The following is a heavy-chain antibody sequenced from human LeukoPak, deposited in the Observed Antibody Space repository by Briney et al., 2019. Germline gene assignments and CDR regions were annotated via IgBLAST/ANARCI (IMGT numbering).Heavy chain of an antibody. CDR3: ARRLTQYDCFDP. D-gene: IGHD2-2*01. V-gene: IGHV6-1*01. CDR2: TYYRFTWYN. Sequence: SQTLSLTCAISGDSVSSNSVTWNWIRQSPSRGLEWLARTYYRFTWYNDYAVSVRGRITVNPDTSKNQFSLHLNSVTPEDTAVYYCARRLTQYDCFDPWGQGILATVSS. J-gene: IGHJ5*02. CDR1: GDSVSSNSVT.